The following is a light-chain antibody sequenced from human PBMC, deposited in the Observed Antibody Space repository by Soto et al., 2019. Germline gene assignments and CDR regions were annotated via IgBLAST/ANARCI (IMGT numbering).Light chain of an antibody. CDR1: SSNIGSNY. J-gene: IGLJ3*02. CDR3: GTWDSDLSAEV. CDR2: DNS. V-gene: IGLV1-51*01. Sequence: QSVLTQPPSVSAAPGQKDTISCSGSSSNIGSNYVSWYQQLPGRAPKVVIYDNSKRPSGIPDRFSGSKSGSSATLGVTGLQTGDEADYYCGTWDSDLSAEVFGGGTKLTVL.